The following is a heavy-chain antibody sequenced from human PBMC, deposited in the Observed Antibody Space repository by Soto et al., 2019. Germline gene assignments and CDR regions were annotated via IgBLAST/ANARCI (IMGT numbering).Heavy chain of an antibody. D-gene: IGHD3-10*01. CDR2: IYSGGYT. CDR1: GFTVSNNY. J-gene: IGHJ5*02. Sequence: GGSLRLSCAVSGFTVSNNYMSWVRQAPGKGPEGVSVIYSGGYTAYGDSVKGRFTISRDNSKNQFSLQLKSVTPEDTAVYYCVRDRYSSSGWFDPWGQGTPVTVSS. CDR3: VRDRYSSSGWFDP. V-gene: IGHV3-53*01.